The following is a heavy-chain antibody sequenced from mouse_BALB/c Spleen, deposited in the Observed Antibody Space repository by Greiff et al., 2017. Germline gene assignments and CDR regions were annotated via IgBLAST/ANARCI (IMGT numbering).Heavy chain of an antibody. J-gene: IGHJ3*01. CDR1: GYSFTSYY. CDR3: ARVGTMIMSWFAY. V-gene: IGHV1-28*01. CDR2: IDPFNGGT. Sequence: EVQLQQSGPELMKPGASVKISCKASGYSFTSYYMHWVKQSHGKSLEWIGYIDPFNGGTSYNQKFKGKATLTVDKSSSTAYMHLSSLTSEDSAVYYCARVGTMIMSWFAYWGQGTLVTVSA. D-gene: IGHD2-4*01.